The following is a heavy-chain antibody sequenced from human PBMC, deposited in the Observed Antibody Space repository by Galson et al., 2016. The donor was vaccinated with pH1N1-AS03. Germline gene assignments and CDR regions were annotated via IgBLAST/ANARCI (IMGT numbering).Heavy chain of an antibody. D-gene: IGHD6-19*01. V-gene: IGHV4-34*01. Sequence: SETLYLTCDVYGGSFNNYYWNWIRQSPGKGREWVGEINHSGSTDYNPSLKSRVTISVDPSKNQISLNLNSVTAADTAVYYCARGSYSSGWYRGRNAFDIWGTGPLVTVS. CDR2: INHSGST. J-gene: IGHJ3*02. CDR3: ARGSYSSGWYRGRNAFDI. CDR1: GGSFNNYY.